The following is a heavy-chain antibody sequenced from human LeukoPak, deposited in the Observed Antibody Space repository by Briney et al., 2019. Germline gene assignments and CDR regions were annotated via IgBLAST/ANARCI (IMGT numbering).Heavy chain of an antibody. CDR1: GYTFTSYY. J-gene: IGHJ4*02. CDR2: INPSGGST. V-gene: IGHV1-46*01. D-gene: IGHD3-9*01. Sequence: ASVKVSCKASGYTFTSYYMHWVRQAPGQGLEWMGIINPSGGSTSYAQKFQGRVTMTRDMSTSTVYMELSSLRSDDTAVYYCARVDRYYDILTGYEDYWGQGTLVTVSS. CDR3: ARVDRYYDILTGYEDY.